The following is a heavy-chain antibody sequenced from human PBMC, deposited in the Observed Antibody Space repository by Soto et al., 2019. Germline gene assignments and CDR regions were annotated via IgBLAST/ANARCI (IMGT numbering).Heavy chain of an antibody. J-gene: IGHJ6*03. CDR3: TRHVDCSGGSCYSGYYYYMDV. D-gene: IGHD2-15*01. V-gene: IGHV3-66*04. CDR1: TVSSNY. Sequence: TVSSNYMSWVRQAPGKGLEWVSVIYSGGSTYYADSVKGRFTISRDDSKNTAYLQMNSLKTEDTAVYYCTRHVDCSGGSCYSGYYYYMDVWGKGTTVTVSS. CDR2: IYSGGST.